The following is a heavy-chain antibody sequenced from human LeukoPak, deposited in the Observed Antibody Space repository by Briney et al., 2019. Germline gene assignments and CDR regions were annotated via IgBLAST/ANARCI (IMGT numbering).Heavy chain of an antibody. D-gene: IGHD6-19*01. J-gene: IGHJ4*02. CDR1: GFTFSTHW. Sequence: AGSLRLSCAASGFTFSTHWMHWVRQVQGKGLMWVSRINSDGSRKNYADSVKGRFTISRDNADNTLYLQMNSVQAEDTAVYYCARGPEVAGRFFVGDYWGQGTLVTVSS. V-gene: IGHV3-74*01. CDR2: INSDGSRK. CDR3: ARGPEVAGRFFVGDY.